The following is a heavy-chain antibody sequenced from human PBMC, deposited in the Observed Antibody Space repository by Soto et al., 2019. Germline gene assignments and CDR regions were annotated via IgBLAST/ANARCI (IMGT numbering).Heavy chain of an antibody. CDR1: GGSISTYY. CDR3: ARRLNIAAYDY. V-gene: IGHV4-59*01. Sequence: KASETLSLTCTISGGSISTYYWSWFRQPPGKELLWIGYIYYTGSTYYDPSLKSRVTISLDTSKNQFSLTLSSVTAADTAVYYCARRLNIAAYDYWGQGTLVTVSS. J-gene: IGHJ4*02. CDR2: IYYTGST. D-gene: IGHD5-12*01.